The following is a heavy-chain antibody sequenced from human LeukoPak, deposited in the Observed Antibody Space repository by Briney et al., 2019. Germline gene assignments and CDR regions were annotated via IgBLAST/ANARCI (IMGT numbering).Heavy chain of an antibody. V-gene: IGHV3-7*05. CDR3: ARLVTTVIGAFDI. J-gene: IGHJ3*02. CDR1: GFTFSSYW. D-gene: IGHD4-17*01. CDR2: IKQDGSEK. Sequence: PGRSLRLSCAASGFTFSSYWMSWVRQAPGKGLEWVANIKQDGSEKYYVDSVKGRFTISRDNAKNSLYLQMNSLRAEDTAVYYCARLVTTVIGAFDIWGQGTMVTVSS.